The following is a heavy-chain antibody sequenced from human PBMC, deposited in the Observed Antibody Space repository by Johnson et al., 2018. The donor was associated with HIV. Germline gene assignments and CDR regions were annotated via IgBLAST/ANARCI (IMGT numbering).Heavy chain of an antibody. CDR3: AKDRGDYGVNRDAFDI. Sequence: VQLVESGGGLVQPGGSLRLSCAASGFTFSSYAMSWVRQAPGKGLEWVSAISGSGGSTYYADSVKGRFTISRDNSKNTLYLHMNSLRAEDTAVNYCAKDRGDYGVNRDAFDICGQGTMVTVSS. V-gene: IGHV3-23*04. J-gene: IGHJ3*02. CDR2: ISGSGGST. D-gene: IGHD4-23*01. CDR1: GFTFSSYA.